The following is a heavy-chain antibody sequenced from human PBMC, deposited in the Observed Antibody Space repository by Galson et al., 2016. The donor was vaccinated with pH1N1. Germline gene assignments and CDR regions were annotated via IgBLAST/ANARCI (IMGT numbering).Heavy chain of an antibody. CDR3: ARAQGHAAMDPFDF. CDR1: GVTFTSYT. D-gene: IGHD5-18*01. J-gene: IGHJ4*02. V-gene: IGHV1-69*08. CDR2: IIPISSSS. Sequence: SLKLSCKASGVTFTSYTITWVRQAPGQGLEWMSRIIPISSSSYYAQKFQGRVTITEDNTRSTAYMQMSSLKYEDTAVYYCARAQGHAAMDPFDFWGQGTLVTVSS.